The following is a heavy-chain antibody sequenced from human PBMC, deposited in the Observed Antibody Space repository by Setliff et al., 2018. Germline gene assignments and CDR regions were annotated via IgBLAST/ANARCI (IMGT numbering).Heavy chain of an antibody. CDR2: INPSGGYS. CDR1: GYTFSSYY. Sequence: GASVKVSCKASGYTFSSYYMNWVRPAPGQGLEWMGIINPSGGYSTYEPRVQGRVTMTSDTSTSTLYMMLSSLRSDDTAVYYCARGGVTTFLPMGYWGQGSLVTVSS. D-gene: IGHD4-17*01. V-gene: IGHV1-46*03. J-gene: IGHJ4*02. CDR3: ARGGVTTFLPMGY.